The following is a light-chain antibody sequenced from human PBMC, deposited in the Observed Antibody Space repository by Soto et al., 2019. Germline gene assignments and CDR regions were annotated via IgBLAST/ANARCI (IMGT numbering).Light chain of an antibody. Sequence: EIVLTHSPATLSVSPGERATLSCRASQSVSSNFAWYQQKPRQAPSILISGASTRTTGMPARLNGSGSATEFPLTISSLQPAEFAGSYWQQYNNWPPFTFGQGTKLEIK. CDR1: QSVSSN. CDR3: QQYNNWPPFT. J-gene: IGKJ2*01. CDR2: GAS. V-gene: IGKV3-15*01.